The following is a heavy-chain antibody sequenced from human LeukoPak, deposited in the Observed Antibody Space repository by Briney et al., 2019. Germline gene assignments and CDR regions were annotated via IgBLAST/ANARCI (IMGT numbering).Heavy chain of an antibody. CDR1: GYSFTSYW. J-gene: IGHJ3*02. CDR2: IYPGDSDT. Sequence: GESLQISCKGSGYSFTSYWIGWVRQMPGKGLEWMGIIYPGDSDTTYSPSFQGQVTISADKSINTAYPQWSSLKASDTAMYFCARHLGGNPRDAFDIWGQGTMVTVSS. D-gene: IGHD4-23*01. CDR3: ARHLGGNPRDAFDI. V-gene: IGHV5-51*01.